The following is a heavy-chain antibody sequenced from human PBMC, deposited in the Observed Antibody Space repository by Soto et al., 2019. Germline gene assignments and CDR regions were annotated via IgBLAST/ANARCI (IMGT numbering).Heavy chain of an antibody. CDR2: IVVGSGNT. Sequence: SVKVSCKSSGFTFTSSAVQWVRQARGQRLEWIGWIVVGSGNTNYAQKFQERVTITRDMSTSTAYMELSSLRSEDTAVYYCAALRYSGYEREAGYYYGMDVWGQGTTVTVSS. V-gene: IGHV1-58*01. CDR1: GFTFTSSA. CDR3: AALRYSGYEREAGYYYGMDV. D-gene: IGHD5-12*01. J-gene: IGHJ6*02.